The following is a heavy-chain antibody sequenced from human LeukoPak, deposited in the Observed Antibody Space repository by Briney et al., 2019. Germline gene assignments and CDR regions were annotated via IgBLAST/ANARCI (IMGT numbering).Heavy chain of an antibody. V-gene: IGHV4-59*08. CDR2: IYYTGGT. CDR1: GGSISPYY. D-gene: IGHD3-22*01. Sequence: PSETLSLTCTVSGGSISPYYWSWIRQPPGKGLEYIGYIYYTGGTNYNPSLKSRVTISLDTSKNQFSLKLSSVTATDTAVYYCARAPDYDNSGQDAFDIWGPGTLLTVSS. CDR3: ARAPDYDNSGQDAFDI. J-gene: IGHJ3*02.